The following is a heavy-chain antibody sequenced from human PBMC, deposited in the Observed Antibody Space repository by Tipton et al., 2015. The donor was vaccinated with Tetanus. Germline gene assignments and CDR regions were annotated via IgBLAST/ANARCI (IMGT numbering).Heavy chain of an antibody. J-gene: IGHJ3*01. CDR2: IYVTGAT. CDR1: GGSISNYY. CDR3: AREDVYYHDGSGFYAFDV. V-gene: IGHV4-4*07. Sequence: TLSPTCSVSGGSISNYYWNWIRQPAGKGLEWIGRIYVTGATNHSPALQSRVTMSIDRAKNQLSLTLTSVTAADAAMYYCAREDVYYHDGSGFYAFDVWGRGTMVAVSS. D-gene: IGHD3-22*01.